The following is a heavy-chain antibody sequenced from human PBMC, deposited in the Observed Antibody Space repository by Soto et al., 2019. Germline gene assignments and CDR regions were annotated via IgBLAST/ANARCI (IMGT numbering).Heavy chain of an antibody. V-gene: IGHV4-30-4*01. J-gene: IGHJ5*02. Sequence: SETMSITRTVSGGSICSGDVYWSWIRQPPGKGLEWIGYIYYSGSTYYNPSLKSRITISVDTSKNQFSLKLSSVTATDTAVYYCARGDLVGPAAIRFDPWGQGTLVTVS. CDR2: IYYSGST. D-gene: IGHD2-2*01. CDR1: GGSICSGDVY. CDR3: ARGDLVGPAAIRFDP.